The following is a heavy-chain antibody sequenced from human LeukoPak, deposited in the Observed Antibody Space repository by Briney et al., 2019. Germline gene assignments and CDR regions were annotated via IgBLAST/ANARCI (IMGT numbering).Heavy chain of an antibody. CDR3: AKLLDYYDSSAYFDY. CDR1: GFTFSSYG. Sequence: PAGGSLRLSCAASGFTFSSYGMSWVRQAPGKGLEWVSAISGSGGSTYYADSVKGRFTISRDNSKNTLYLQMNSLRAEDTAVYYCAKLLDYYDSSAYFDYWGQGTLVTVSS. V-gene: IGHV3-23*01. CDR2: ISGSGGST. J-gene: IGHJ4*02. D-gene: IGHD3-22*01.